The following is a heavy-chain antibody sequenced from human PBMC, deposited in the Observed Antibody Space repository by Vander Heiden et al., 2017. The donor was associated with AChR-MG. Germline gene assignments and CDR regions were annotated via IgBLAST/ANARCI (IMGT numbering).Heavy chain of an antibody. CDR1: GGSVSSYY. J-gene: IGHJ4*02. D-gene: IGHD4-17*01. CDR3: AIDAGHYGLGY. CDR2: FYFSGST. Sequence: QVQLQESGPGLVKPSETLSLTCTVSGGSVSSYYWNWIRQPPGKGLEWIGYFYFSGSTNYNPSLKSRVTISVDTSKNQFSLKLSSVTAADTAVYYCAIDAGHYGLGYWGQGTLVTVSS. V-gene: IGHV4-59*02.